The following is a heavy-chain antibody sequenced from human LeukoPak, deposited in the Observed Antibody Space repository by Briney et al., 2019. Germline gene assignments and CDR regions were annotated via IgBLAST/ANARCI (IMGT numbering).Heavy chain of an antibody. Sequence: PGGSLRLSCAASGFTFSDFYMSWIRQAPGKGLEWVSYISSSGSTTYCADSVKGRFTSSRDNAKNSLYLQMNSLRAEDTAVYYCARVAHLTGDPYDYWGQGTLVTVSS. CDR2: ISSSGSTT. D-gene: IGHD7-27*01. J-gene: IGHJ4*02. CDR1: GFTFSDFY. CDR3: ARVAHLTGDPYDY. V-gene: IGHV3-11*01.